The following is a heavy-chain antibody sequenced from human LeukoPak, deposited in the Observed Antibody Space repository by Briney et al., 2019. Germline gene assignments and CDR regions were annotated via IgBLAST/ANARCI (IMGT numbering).Heavy chain of an antibody. Sequence: KPSETLSLTCTVSGGSISSYYWSWIRQPPGKGLEWIGYIYYSGSTNYNPSRKSRGTISVDTSKSQCSLKLSSVTAADTAVYYCARARLTGYYDILTGEGTGFDPWGQGTLVTVSS. D-gene: IGHD3-9*01. CDR3: ARARLTGYYDILTGEGTGFDP. V-gene: IGHV4-59*01. CDR1: GGSISSYY. J-gene: IGHJ5*02. CDR2: IYYSGST.